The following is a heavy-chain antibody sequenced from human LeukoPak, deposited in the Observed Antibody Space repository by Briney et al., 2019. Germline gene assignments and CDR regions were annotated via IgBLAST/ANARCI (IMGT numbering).Heavy chain of an antibody. D-gene: IGHD2-2*01. J-gene: IGHJ5*02. V-gene: IGHV1-2*02. CDR3: ARAPYCSSTSCYDSWFDP. Sequence: GASVKVSCKASGYTFTGYYMHWVRQAPGQGLEWMGWINPNSGGTNYAQKFQGRVTMTRDTSISTAYMELSRLRSDDTAVYYCARAPYCSSTSCYDSWFDPWGQGTLVTVSS. CDR2: INPNSGGT. CDR1: GYTFTGYY.